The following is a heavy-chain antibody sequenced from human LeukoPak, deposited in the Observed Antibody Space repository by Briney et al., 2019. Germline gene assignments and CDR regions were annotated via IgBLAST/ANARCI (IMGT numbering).Heavy chain of an antibody. CDR1: GFTFSTFG. Sequence: GGSLRLSCVASGFTFSTFGMNWVRQAPGKGLEWVSIIYSGGTTYYADSVKGRFTISRDNSKNTLYLQMNSLRAEDTAVYYCARGYDSGGYYWGQGTLVTVSS. D-gene: IGHD3-22*01. CDR3: ARGYDSGGYY. J-gene: IGHJ4*02. CDR2: IYSGGTT. V-gene: IGHV3-66*01.